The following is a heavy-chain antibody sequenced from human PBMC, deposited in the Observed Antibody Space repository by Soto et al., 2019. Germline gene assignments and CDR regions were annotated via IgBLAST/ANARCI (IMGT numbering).Heavy chain of an antibody. CDR2: TYYRSKWYN. CDR1: GDSVSSSSAA. V-gene: IGHV6-1*01. CDR3: ARARGPPYSSAPFDY. D-gene: IGHD6-19*01. J-gene: IGHJ4*02. Sequence: SQTLSLSCAISGDSVSSSSAAWNWIRQSPSRGLEWLGRTYYRSKWYNDYAVSVKSRITINPDTSKNQFSLQLNSVTPEDTAVYYCARARGPPYSSAPFDYWGQGTLVTVSS.